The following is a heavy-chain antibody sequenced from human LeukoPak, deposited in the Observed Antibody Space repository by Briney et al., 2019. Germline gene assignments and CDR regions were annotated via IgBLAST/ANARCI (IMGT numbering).Heavy chain of an antibody. CDR2: IYYSGST. J-gene: IGHJ6*03. Sequence: SETLSLTCTASGGSVSSHQWSWIRQPPGKGLEWIGYIYYSGSTNYNPSLKSRVTISVDTSKNQFSLKLSSVTAADTAVYYCARVGQYTPLGYYYYMDVWGKGTTVTVSS. D-gene: IGHD4-11*01. V-gene: IGHV4-59*08. CDR3: ARVGQYTPLGYYYYMDV. CDR1: GGSVSSHQ.